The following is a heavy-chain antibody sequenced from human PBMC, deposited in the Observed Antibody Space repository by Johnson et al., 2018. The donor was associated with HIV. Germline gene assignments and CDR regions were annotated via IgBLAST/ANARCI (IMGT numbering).Heavy chain of an antibody. CDR3: ARDLHYDSSGYFPLDI. D-gene: IGHD3-22*01. V-gene: IGHV3-30*04. CDR2: ISYDGSTT. CDR1: GFTFSSYA. J-gene: IGHJ3*02. Sequence: QVQLVESGGGVVQPGRSLRLSCAGSGFTFSSYAMHWVRQPPGKGLEWVAVISYDGSTTYYVDSVKGRLTISRDNAKNSLYLQVNSLRAEDTAVYYCARDLHYDSSGYFPLDIWGQGTMVTVSS.